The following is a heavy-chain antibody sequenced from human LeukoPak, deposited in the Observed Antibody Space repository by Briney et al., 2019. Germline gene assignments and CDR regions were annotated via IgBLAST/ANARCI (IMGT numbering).Heavy chain of an antibody. CDR3: ARGYDFWSGYLTN. CDR2: IKQDGTEK. D-gene: IGHD3-3*01. J-gene: IGHJ4*02. V-gene: IGHV3-7*01. Sequence: GSLLLSCAASGFTFRFYWMSWVRQAPGKGSEWVATIKQDGTEKYYVDSVKGRFTISRDDAENSLYLQMNSLRAEDTAVYYCARGYDFWSGYLTNWGQGTLVIVSS. CDR1: GFTFRFYW.